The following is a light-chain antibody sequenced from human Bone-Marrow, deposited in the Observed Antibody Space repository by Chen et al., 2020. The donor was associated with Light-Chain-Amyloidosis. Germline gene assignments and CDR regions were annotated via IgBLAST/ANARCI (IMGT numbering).Light chain of an antibody. CDR3: QSADSSGTYEVI. J-gene: IGLJ2*01. Sequence: SYELTQPPSVSVSPGQPASLTCSGDDLPTKYAYWYQQKPGQSPVLVIHRDTERPSGISDRFSGSSSGTTATLTISGVQAEDEADYHCQSADSSGTYEVIFGRGTKLTVL. CDR1: DLPTKY. V-gene: IGLV3-25*03. CDR2: RDT.